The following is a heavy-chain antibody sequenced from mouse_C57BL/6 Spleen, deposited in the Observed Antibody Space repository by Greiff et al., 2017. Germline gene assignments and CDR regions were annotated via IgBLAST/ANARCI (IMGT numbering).Heavy chain of an antibody. D-gene: IGHD2-4*01. CDR1: GYTFTSYW. Sequence: QVQLQQPGAELVKPGASVKLSCKASGYTFTSYWMHWVKQRPGQGLEWIGMIHPNSGSTNYNEKFKSKATLTVDKSSSTAYMQLSSLTSEDSAVYCGASLYDYAWFAYWGQGTLVTVSA. J-gene: IGHJ3*01. V-gene: IGHV1-64*01. CDR3: ASLYDYAWFAY. CDR2: IHPNSGST.